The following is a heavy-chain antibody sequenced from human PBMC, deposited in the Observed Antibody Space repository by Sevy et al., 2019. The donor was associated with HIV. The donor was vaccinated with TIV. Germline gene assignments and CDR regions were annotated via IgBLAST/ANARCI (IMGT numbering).Heavy chain of an antibody. CDR2: IRGSGDMT. V-gene: IGHV3-23*01. Sequence: GGSLRLSCAASGYTFSSYVMTWVRHSPGKGLEWVASIRGSGDMTFYADSVKGRFTISRDNSKNTLYLQMNSLRAEDMAVYYCAKDLPTNRNSGTYYDYWGQGTLVTVSS. CDR1: GYTFSSYV. CDR3: AKDLPTNRNSGTYYDY. J-gene: IGHJ4*02. D-gene: IGHD1-26*01.